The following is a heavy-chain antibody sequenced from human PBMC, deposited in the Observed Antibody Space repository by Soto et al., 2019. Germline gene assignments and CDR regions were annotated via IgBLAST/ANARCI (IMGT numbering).Heavy chain of an antibody. V-gene: IGHV1-69*06. Sequence: SVKVSCKASGWTFSSYAISWGRQAPGQGLEWMGGIIPIIGTANYAHKFQVRVTITEDKSTSTAYMELSSLRSEDTGAYYCPIAPPPPPYCYGSGSHYYLHGTDVWGQGTTVNVSS. CDR2: IIPIIGTA. D-gene: IGHD3-10*01. CDR1: GWTFSSYA. CDR3: PIAPPPPPYCYGSGSHYYLHGTDV. J-gene: IGHJ6*02.